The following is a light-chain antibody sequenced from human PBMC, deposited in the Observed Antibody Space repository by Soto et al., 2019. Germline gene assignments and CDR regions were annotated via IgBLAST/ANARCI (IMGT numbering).Light chain of an antibody. CDR3: QQSYSTPRT. J-gene: IGKJ1*01. V-gene: IGKV1-39*01. CDR1: QSISSY. CDR2: AAS. Sequence: DIQMTQSPSSLSASVGDRVTITCRVSQSISSYLNWYQQKPGNAPKLLIYAASSLQSGVPSRFSGSGSGTDFTLTISSLQPEDFATYYCQQSYSTPRTFGQGTKV.